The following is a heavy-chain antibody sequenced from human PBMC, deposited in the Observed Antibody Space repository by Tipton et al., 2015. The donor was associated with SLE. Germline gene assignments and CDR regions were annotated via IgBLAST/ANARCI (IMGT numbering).Heavy chain of an antibody. J-gene: IGHJ4*02. V-gene: IGHV4-34*01. Sequence: TLSLTCAVYGGSLSGYYWSWIRQSPGKGLERIDDINHVGRTNYNPSLRSRATISIDTSKNQFSLKLTSVTAADTAVYYCARPYNWNYKHYFDYSGQGTPVTVSS. D-gene: IGHD1-7*01. CDR3: ARPYNWNYKHYFDY. CDR1: GGSLSGYY. CDR2: INHVGRT.